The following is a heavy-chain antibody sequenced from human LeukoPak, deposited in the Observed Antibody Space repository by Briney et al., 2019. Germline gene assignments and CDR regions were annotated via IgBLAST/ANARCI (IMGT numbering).Heavy chain of an antibody. CDR3: ARHLGSSSWYLFDY. CDR2: VYYSGST. CDR1: GGSTGFYY. V-gene: IGHV4-59*08. Sequence: ETLSLTCTVSGGSTGFYYWSWIRQAPGKTLEWIGYVYYSGSTTYNPSLKSRLTMSVDTPKNQFSLRLSSVTAADTAAYYCARHLGSSSWYLFDYWGQGKLVTVSS. J-gene: IGHJ4*02. D-gene: IGHD6-13*01.